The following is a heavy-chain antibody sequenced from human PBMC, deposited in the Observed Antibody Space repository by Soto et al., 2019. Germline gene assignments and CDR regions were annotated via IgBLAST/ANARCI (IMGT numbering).Heavy chain of an antibody. CDR2: IHSSGST. J-gene: IGHJ4*02. V-gene: IGHV4-59*08. CDR3: ARGRSTGWYGGNDY. CDR1: GGSISDYY. D-gene: IGHD6-19*01. Sequence: QVQLQESGPGLVKPSETLSLTCTVSGGSISDYYWSWIRQSPEKGLVWIGYIHSSGSTKYNPSLKSRVTTSVDKSKKQFSLNLTSVTAADTALYYCARGRSTGWYGGNDYWGQGTLVTVSS.